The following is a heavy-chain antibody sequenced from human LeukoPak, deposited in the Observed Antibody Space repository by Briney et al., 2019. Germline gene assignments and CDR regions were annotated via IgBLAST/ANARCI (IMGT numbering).Heavy chain of an antibody. D-gene: IGHD4-17*01. CDR1: GFTFDDYA. V-gene: IGHV3-9*01. CDR3: ARDSSYYGEGYFQH. Sequence: PGGSLRLSCAASGFTFDDYAMHWVRQAPGKGLEWVSGISWNSGSKGYADSVKGRFTISRDNAKNSLYLQMNSLRAEDTAVYYCARDSSYYGEGYFQHWGQGTLVTVSS. J-gene: IGHJ1*01. CDR2: ISWNSGSK.